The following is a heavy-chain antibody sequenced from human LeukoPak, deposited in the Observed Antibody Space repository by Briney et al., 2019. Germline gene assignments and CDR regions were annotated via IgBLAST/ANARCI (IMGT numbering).Heavy chain of an antibody. J-gene: IGHJ4*02. V-gene: IGHV3-23*05. D-gene: IGHD1-26*01. CDR2: IDESGSGR. Sequence: PGGSLRLSCAASGFTFSRYAMNWVRQAPGEGLEWVSSIDESGSGRYYSDSVRGRFTISRDGSKNALYLQMDSLRAEDTAVYYCAKKGYLVTTGNSFDYWGQGHLLPVSS. CDR1: GFTFSRYA. CDR3: AKKGYLVTTGNSFDY.